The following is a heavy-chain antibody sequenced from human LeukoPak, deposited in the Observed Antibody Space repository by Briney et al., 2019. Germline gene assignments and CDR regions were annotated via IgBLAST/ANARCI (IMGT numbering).Heavy chain of an antibody. Sequence: GGSLRLSCAASGFTFSDYYMSWIRQAPGKGLEWVSYISSSGSTIYYADSVKGRFTISRDNAKNSLYLQMNSLRAEDTAVYYCARDYHDSSGYYNEGYMDVWGKGTTVTVSS. CDR2: ISSSGSTI. CDR1: GFTFSDYY. D-gene: IGHD3-22*01. CDR3: ARDYHDSSGYYNEGYMDV. J-gene: IGHJ6*03. V-gene: IGHV3-11*01.